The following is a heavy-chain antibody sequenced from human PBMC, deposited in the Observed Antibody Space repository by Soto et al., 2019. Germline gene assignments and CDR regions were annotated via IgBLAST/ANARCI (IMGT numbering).Heavy chain of an antibody. CDR1: GASIDSGGYY. V-gene: IGHV4-31*03. CDR2: IYFSGGI. CDR3: SCGNAWGVILAS. D-gene: IGHD3-16*02. J-gene: IGHJ4*02. Sequence: SETLSLTCTVSGASIDSGGYYWSWVRQLPGKGLEWIGYIYFSGGIYYNPSLESRLTISLDTSQNQFSLKLSSVIAADTAVYYCSCGNAWGVILASWGQGTLVTVSS.